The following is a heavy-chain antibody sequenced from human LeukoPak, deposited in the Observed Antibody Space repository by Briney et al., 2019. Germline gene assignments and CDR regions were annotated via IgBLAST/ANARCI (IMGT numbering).Heavy chain of an antibody. D-gene: IGHD7-27*01. Sequence: GESLKISCKGSGYSFFRNWIGWVRQMPGKGLEWMGIIYPGDSDTRYSPSFQGQVSISADKSINTAYLQWSSLKASDTAMYYCARENPSMLGIDYWGQGTLVTVSS. J-gene: IGHJ4*02. CDR3: ARENPSMLGIDY. CDR2: IYPGDSDT. V-gene: IGHV5-51*01. CDR1: GYSFFRNW.